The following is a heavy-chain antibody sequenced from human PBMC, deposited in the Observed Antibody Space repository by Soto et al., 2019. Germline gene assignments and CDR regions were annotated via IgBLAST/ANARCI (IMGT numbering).Heavy chain of an antibody. CDR2: IIPIFGTA. V-gene: IGHV1-69*13. CDR1: GGTFSSYA. Sequence: ASVKVSCKASGGTFSSYAINWVRQAPGQGLEWMGGIIPIFGTANYAQKFQGRVTITADESTSTAYMELSSLRSEDTAVYYCARSSITIFGVVIMPTYAFDIWGQGTMVTVSS. D-gene: IGHD3-3*01. CDR3: ARSSITIFGVVIMPTYAFDI. J-gene: IGHJ3*02.